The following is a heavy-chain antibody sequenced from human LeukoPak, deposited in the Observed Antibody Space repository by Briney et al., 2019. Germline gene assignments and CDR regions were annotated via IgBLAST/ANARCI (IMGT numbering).Heavy chain of an antibody. V-gene: IGHV3-74*01. CDR2: INSDGSGT. J-gene: IGHJ4*02. D-gene: IGHD3-10*01. CDR1: KFTFSSYA. Sequence: GGSLRLSCAASKFTFSSYAVSWVRQAPGKGLVWVSRINSDGSGTSYADSVKGRFTISRDNAKNTMFLQMNSLRAEDTAVYYCARGYSGSGSPYWGQGTLVTVSS. CDR3: ARGYSGSGSPY.